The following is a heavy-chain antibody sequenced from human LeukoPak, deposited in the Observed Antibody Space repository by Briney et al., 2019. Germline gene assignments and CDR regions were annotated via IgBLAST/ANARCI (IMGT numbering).Heavy chain of an antibody. Sequence: PGGSLRLSCAASGFAVSNVYMTWVRQAPGKGLEWVSSISSSSSYIYYADSVKGRFTISRDNAKNSLYLQMNSLRAEDTAVYYCARDPIAAAGDFDYWGQGTLVTVSS. CDR2: ISSSSSYI. D-gene: IGHD6-13*01. CDR1: GFAVSNVY. J-gene: IGHJ4*02. CDR3: ARDPIAAAGDFDY. V-gene: IGHV3-21*01.